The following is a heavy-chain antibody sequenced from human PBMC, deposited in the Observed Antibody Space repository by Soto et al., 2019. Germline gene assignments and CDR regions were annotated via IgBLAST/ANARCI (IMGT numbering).Heavy chain of an antibody. CDR3: APHVQCSGGSCHYDAFDI. J-gene: IGHJ3*02. CDR1: GFIFGNYM. V-gene: IGHV3-23*01. Sequence: EVQLLESGGGLVQPGESLRLSCAFSGFIFGNYMMTWVRQAPGKGLEWVSTIRDGGESTYYADSVKGRFTISRDNSKNTLYLQMDSLGVEDPAVYYCAPHVQCSGGSCHYDAFDIRGQGTMVTVSS. CDR2: IRDGGEST. D-gene: IGHD2-15*01.